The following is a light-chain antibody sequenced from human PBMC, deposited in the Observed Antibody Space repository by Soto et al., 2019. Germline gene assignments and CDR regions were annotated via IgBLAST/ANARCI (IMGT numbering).Light chain of an antibody. V-gene: IGLV2-18*02. J-gene: IGLJ1*01. Sequence: QSALTQPPPVSGAPGQSVTISFPGTSSAVGSYNHVSWYQQPPGTAPKLIIYEVTNRPSGVPDRFSASKSGNTASLTISGLQAEDEADYYCSSYTSSSTYVFGTGTKVTVL. CDR3: SSYTSSSTYV. CDR2: EVT. CDR1: SSAVGSYNH.